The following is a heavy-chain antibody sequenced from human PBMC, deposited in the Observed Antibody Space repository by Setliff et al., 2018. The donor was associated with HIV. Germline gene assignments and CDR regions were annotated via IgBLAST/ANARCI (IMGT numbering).Heavy chain of an antibody. CDR1: GYTFTGYY. D-gene: IGHD2-2*01. J-gene: IGHJ4*02. Sequence: ASVKVSCKASGYTFTGYYMHWVRQAPGQGLEWMGWINPNSGGTNYAQKFQGRVTMTRDTSISTAYMELSRLRSDDTAVYYCARDRMPMASWVPDKWGQGTLVTVSS. CDR2: INPNSGGT. V-gene: IGHV1-2*02. CDR3: ARDRMPMASWVPDK.